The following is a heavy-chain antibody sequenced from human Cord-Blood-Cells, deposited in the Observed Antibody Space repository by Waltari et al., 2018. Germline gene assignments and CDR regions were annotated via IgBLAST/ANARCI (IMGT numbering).Heavy chain of an antibody. V-gene: IGHV1-2*02. D-gene: IGHD2-2*01. Sequence: QVQLVQSGAQVTKPGASLTVPCTASGSTLTATYTHWLRTATHQGLEWRGWINPNSGGTNYAQKFQGRVTMTKDTSISTAYMELSRLRSDDTAVYYCASSLPAAIGDYYYYYMDVWGKGTTVTVSS. CDR3: ASSLPAAIGDYYYYYMDV. J-gene: IGHJ6*03. CDR1: GSTLTATY. CDR2: INPNSGGT.